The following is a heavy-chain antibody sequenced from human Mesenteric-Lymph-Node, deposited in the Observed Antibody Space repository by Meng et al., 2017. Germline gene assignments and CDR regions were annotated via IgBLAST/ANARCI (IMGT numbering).Heavy chain of an antibody. CDR3: ARERWVGATWNGFDL. CDR1: GYSISSGYY. D-gene: IGHD1-26*01. J-gene: IGHJ3*01. V-gene: IGHV4-38-2*02. Sequence: SQTLSHTCGVPGYSISSGYYWGWIRQPPGKGLEWIGSIYHSGSTYYNPSLKSRVTISVDTSKNQFSLKQTSVTAADTAVYYCARERWVGATWNGFDLWGQGTMVTVSS. CDR2: IYHSGST.